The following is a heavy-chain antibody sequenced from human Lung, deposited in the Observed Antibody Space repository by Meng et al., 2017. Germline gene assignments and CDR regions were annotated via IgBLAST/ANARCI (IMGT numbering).Heavy chain of an antibody. CDR1: GYTFTDYY. CDR2: INPNSGAT. V-gene: IGHV1-2*06. J-gene: IGHJ5*01. D-gene: IGHD6-19*01. CDR3: GRQETYDTGWFIGDS. Sequence: QVQLVQSGAEMKKPGASVKVSCTASGYTFTDYYIHWVRQAPGQGLEWMGRINPNSGATNFAQRFQGRVTMTRDTSISTAYMDLSRLTSDDTAVYYCGRQETYDTGWFIGDSWGQGTLVTVSS.